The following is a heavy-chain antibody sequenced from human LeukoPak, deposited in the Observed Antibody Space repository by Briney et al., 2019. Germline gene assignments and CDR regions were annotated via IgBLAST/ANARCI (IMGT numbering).Heavy chain of an antibody. V-gene: IGHV4-39*07. Sequence: PSETLSLTCTVSGGSISTSSYYWGWIRQPPGKGLEWIGSIYYRGSTYYNPSLKSRVTISVDTSKNQFSLRLSSVTAADTAVYYCARVGSYAFDIWGQGTMVTVSS. J-gene: IGHJ3*02. CDR2: IYYRGST. CDR1: GGSISTSSYY. CDR3: ARVGSYAFDI.